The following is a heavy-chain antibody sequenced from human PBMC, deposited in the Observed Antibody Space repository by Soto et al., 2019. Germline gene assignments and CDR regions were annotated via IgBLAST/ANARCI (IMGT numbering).Heavy chain of an antibody. V-gene: IGHV3-21*04. J-gene: IGHJ4*02. Sequence: GGSLRLSCAASGFTFGSYSMNWVRQAPGKGLEWVSSISSSSSYIYYADSVKGRFTISRDNAKNSLYLQLNSLRPEDKDVDYYSTEPAVVVVPAASCGYWGQGTLVTVSS. CDR2: ISSSSSYI. CDR3: STEPAVVVVPAASCGY. CDR1: GFTFGSYS. D-gene: IGHD2-2*01.